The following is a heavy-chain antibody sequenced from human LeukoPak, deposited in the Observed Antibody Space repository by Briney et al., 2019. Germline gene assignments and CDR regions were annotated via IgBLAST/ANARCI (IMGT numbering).Heavy chain of an antibody. D-gene: IGHD2-2*01. CDR1: GGSISSGGYY. CDR2: IYHSGST. CDR3: ASNPRYQLLSGY. V-gene: IGHV4-30-2*01. J-gene: IGHJ4*02. Sequence: SETLSLTCTVSGGSISSGGYYWSWIRQPPGKGLEWIGYIYHSGSTYYNPSLKSRVTISVDRSKNQFSLKLSSVTAADTAVYYCASNPRYQLLSGYWGQGTLVTVSS.